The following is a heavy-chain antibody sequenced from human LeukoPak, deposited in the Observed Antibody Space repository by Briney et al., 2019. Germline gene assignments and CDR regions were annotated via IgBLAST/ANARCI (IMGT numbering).Heavy chain of an antibody. CDR1: GGSFSGYY. CDR2: INHSGST. Sequence: SETLSLTCAVYGGSFSGYYWSWIRQPPGEGLEWIGEINHSGSTNYNPSLKSRVTISVDTSKNQFSLKLSSVTAADTAVYYCARGKVDELGYCSSTSCYELDYWGQGTLVTVSS. J-gene: IGHJ4*02. V-gene: IGHV4-34*01. CDR3: ARGKVDELGYCSSTSCYELDY. D-gene: IGHD2-2*01.